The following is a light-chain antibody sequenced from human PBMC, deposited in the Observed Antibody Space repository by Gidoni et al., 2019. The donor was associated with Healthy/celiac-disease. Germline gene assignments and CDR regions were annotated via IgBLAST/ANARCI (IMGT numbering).Light chain of an antibody. J-gene: IGLJ1*01. CDR3: QSYDSSLSGYV. CDR1: SSNIGAGYD. V-gene: IGLV1-40*01. CDR2: GNS. Sequence: QSVLTQPPSVSGAPGPRVTISCTGSSSNIGAGYDVHWYQQLPGTAPKLLIYGNSNRPSGVPDRFSGSKSGTSASLAITGLQAEDEADYYCQSYDSSLSGYVFGTGTKVTAL.